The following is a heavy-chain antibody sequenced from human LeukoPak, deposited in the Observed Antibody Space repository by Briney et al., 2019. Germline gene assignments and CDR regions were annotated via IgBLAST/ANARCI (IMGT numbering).Heavy chain of an antibody. CDR1: GGSISSYY. V-gene: IGHV4-39*07. J-gene: IGHJ4*02. D-gene: IGHD5-12*01. CDR2: IYYSGST. CDR3: ARERGYSGYDFDY. Sequence: SETLSLTCTVSGGSISSYYWSWIRQPPGKGLEWIGSIYYSGSTYYNPSLKSRVTISVDTSKNQFSLKLSSVTAADTAVYYCARERGYSGYDFDYWGQGTLVTVSS.